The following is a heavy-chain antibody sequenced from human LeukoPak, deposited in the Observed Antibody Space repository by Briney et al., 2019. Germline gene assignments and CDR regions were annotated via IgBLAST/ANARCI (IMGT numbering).Heavy chain of an antibody. Sequence: GGSLRLSCAASGFTFSSYAMSWVRQAPGKGLEWVSTISGSGDSTYYADSVKGRFTISRDNAKNSLYLQMNSLRAEDTAVYYCAKDSGWFRFDYWGQGTLVTVSS. CDR3: AKDSGWFRFDY. CDR2: ISGSGDST. V-gene: IGHV3-23*01. D-gene: IGHD6-13*01. CDR1: GFTFSSYA. J-gene: IGHJ4*02.